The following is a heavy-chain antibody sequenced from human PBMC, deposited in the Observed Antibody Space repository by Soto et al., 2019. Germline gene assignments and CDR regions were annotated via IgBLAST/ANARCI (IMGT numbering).Heavy chain of an antibody. CDR1: GGSFSGYY. D-gene: IGHD3-10*01. Sequence: QVQLQQWGAGLLKPSETLSLTCAVYGGSFSGYYWSWIRQPPGKGLEWIGEINHSGSTNYNPSLKSGVTISVDTSKNQFSLKLSSVTAADTAVYYCSFEYMVRGVQDAFDIWGQGTMVTVSS. V-gene: IGHV4-34*01. CDR3: SFEYMVRGVQDAFDI. J-gene: IGHJ3*02. CDR2: INHSGST.